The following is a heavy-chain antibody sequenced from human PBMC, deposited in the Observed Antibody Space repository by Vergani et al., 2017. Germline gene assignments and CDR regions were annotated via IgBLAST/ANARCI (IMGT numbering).Heavy chain of an antibody. Sequence: EVQLVESGGGLVQPGGSLRLSCAASGFTFSSYWMSWVRQAPGKGLEWVANIKQDGSEKYYVDAVKGRFTISRDNDKNSLYLQMNSLRAEDTAVYYCARPDYSSRFDYWGQGTLVTVSS. J-gene: IGHJ4*02. CDR3: ARPDYSSRFDY. D-gene: IGHD2-2*01. CDR1: GFTFSSYW. V-gene: IGHV3-7*01. CDR2: IKQDGSEK.